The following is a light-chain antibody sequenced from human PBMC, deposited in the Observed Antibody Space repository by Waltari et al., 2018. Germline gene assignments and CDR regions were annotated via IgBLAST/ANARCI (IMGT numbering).Light chain of an antibody. Sequence: DIQVTQSPSIVSASVGDRVTITCRASQNISLYLAWYQQKPGNAPKLQIYRTYRLYGGVPSRFSGSGSGIEFSLTISGLQPDDFATYFCQQYKIYSRTFGQGTRVEVK. CDR2: RTY. CDR1: QNISLY. V-gene: IGKV1-5*03. CDR3: QQYKIYSRT. J-gene: IGKJ1*01.